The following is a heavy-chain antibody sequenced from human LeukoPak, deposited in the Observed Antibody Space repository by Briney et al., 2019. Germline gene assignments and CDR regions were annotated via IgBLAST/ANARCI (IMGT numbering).Heavy chain of an antibody. CDR1: GGSISGYY. Sequence: PSETLSLTCSVSGGSISGYYWSWIRQPPGKGLEWIGYIYYSGSTNYNPSLKSRVTISVDTSKYQFSLKLRSVTAADTAVYYCARGSYSYDTSDNSPFFDSWGQGTLVTVSS. CDR2: IYYSGST. V-gene: IGHV4-59*01. J-gene: IGHJ4*02. CDR3: ARGSYSYDTSDNSPFFDS. D-gene: IGHD3-22*01.